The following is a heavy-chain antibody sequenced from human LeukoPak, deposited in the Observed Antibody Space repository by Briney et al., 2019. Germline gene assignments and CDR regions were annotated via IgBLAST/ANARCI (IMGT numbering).Heavy chain of an antibody. J-gene: IGHJ4*02. V-gene: IGHV1-18*01. CDR3: ARGLGNDGIFDY. Sequence: ASVKVSCKASGYTFTSYGISWVRQAPGQGLERMGWISAYNGNTNYAQKLQGRVIMTTDKSTSTAYMELNSLRSEDTAVYFCARGLGNDGIFDYWGQGTLVTVSS. CDR1: GYTFTSYG. D-gene: IGHD1-1*01. CDR2: ISAYNGNT.